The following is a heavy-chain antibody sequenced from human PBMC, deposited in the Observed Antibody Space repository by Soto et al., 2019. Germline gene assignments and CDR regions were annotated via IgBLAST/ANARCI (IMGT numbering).Heavy chain of an antibody. CDR3: ASITAARYYFDY. CDR1: GGSISSYY. J-gene: IGHJ4*02. Sequence: PSETLSLTCTVSGGSISSYYWSWIRQPPGKGLEWIGYIYYSGSTNYNPSLKSRVTISVDTSKNQFSLKLSSVTAADTAVYYCASITAARYYFDYWGQGTLVTGSS. CDR2: IYYSGST. D-gene: IGHD1-20*01. V-gene: IGHV4-59*01.